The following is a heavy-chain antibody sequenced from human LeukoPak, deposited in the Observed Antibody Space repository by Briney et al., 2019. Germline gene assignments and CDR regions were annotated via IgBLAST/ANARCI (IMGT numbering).Heavy chain of an antibody. CDR1: GDSVSSNSAA. D-gene: IGHD6-19*01. Sequence: SQTLSLTCAISGDSVSSNSAAWNWIRQSPSRGLEWLGRTYYRSKWYNDYAVSVKSRITINPDTSKNQFSLQLNSVTPEDTAVYYCARGSNSGWYVPATLDYWGQGTLVTVSS. CDR2: TYYRSKWYN. V-gene: IGHV6-1*01. CDR3: ARGSNSGWYVPATLDY. J-gene: IGHJ4*02.